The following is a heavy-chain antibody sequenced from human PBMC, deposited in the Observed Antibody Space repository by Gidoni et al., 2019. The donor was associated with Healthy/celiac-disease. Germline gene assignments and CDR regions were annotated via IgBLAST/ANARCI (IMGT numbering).Heavy chain of an antibody. V-gene: IGHV3-30-3*01. J-gene: IGHJ5*02. Sequence: QVQLVESGGGVVQPGRSLRLSCAASGFPFSSYAMHWVRQAPGKGLEWVAVISYEGSNKYYADSVKGRFTISRDNSKNTLYLQMNSLRAEDTAVYYCARGIAVAGNWFDPWGQGTLVTVSS. CDR3: ARGIAVAGNWFDP. D-gene: IGHD6-19*01. CDR2: ISYEGSNK. CDR1: GFPFSSYA.